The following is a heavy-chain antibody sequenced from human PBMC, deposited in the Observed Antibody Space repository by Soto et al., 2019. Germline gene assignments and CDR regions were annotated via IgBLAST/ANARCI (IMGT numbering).Heavy chain of an antibody. Sequence: SVKVSCKASGGTFSSYAISWVRQAPGQGLEWMGGIIPIFGTANYAQKFQGRVTITADESTSTAYMELSSLRSEDTAVYYCARRDGYNHDAFDIWGQGTMVTVSS. CDR1: GGTFSSYA. D-gene: IGHD5-12*01. J-gene: IGHJ3*02. V-gene: IGHV1-69*13. CDR2: IIPIFGTA. CDR3: ARRDGYNHDAFDI.